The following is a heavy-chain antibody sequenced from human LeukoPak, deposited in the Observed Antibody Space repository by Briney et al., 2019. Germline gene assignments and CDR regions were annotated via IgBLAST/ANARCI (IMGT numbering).Heavy chain of an antibody. D-gene: IGHD3-22*01. J-gene: IGHJ4*02. V-gene: IGHV4-39*01. CDR1: AGSISSSSYY. Sequence: SDTLSLTCTVSAGSISSSSYYWGWIRQPPGKGLEWIGRIYYGGSTYYNPSLKSRVTISVDTTKNQFSLKLTSVTAADTVVYYCTRSARKLYYSDSSDYFDYWGQGTLVSVSS. CDR2: IYYGGST. CDR3: TRSARKLYYSDSSDYFDY.